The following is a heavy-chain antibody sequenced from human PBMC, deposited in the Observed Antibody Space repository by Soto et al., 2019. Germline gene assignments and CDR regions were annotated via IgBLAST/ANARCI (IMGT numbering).Heavy chain of an antibody. CDR1: GFTFSSYA. J-gene: IGHJ3*02. CDR2: ISGSGGST. D-gene: IGHD2-15*01. CDR3: AKVAVGYCSGGSCYAGDAFDI. V-gene: IGHV3-23*01. Sequence: GGSLRLSCAASGFTFSSYAMSWVRQAPGKGLEWVSAISGSGGSTYYADSVKGRFTISRDNSKNTLYLQMNSLRAEDTAVYYCAKVAVGYCSGGSCYAGDAFDIWGQGPMVTVSS.